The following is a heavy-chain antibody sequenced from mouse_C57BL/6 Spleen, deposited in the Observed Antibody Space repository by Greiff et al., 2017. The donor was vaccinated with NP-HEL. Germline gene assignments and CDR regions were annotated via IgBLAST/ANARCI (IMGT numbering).Heavy chain of an antibody. D-gene: IGHD1-1*01. Sequence: VQLQQSGAELVMPGASVKLSCKASGYTFTSYWMHWVKQRPGQGLEWIGEIDPSDSYTNYNQKFKGKSTLTVDKSSSTAYMQLSSLTSEDSAVYYCARSHYGSRAWFAYWGQGTLVTVSA. CDR3: ARSHYGSRAWFAY. V-gene: IGHV1-69*01. CDR1: GYTFTSYW. J-gene: IGHJ3*01. CDR2: IDPSDSYT.